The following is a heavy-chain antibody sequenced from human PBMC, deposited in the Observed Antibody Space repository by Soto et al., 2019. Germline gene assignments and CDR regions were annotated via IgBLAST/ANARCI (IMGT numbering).Heavy chain of an antibody. Sequence: GGSLRLSCAASGFTFSSYGMHWFRQAPGKGLEWVAVIWYDGSNKYYADSVKGRFTISRDNSKNTLYLQMNSLRDEDTAVYYCARDLMGRVIPTELDYWGQGTLVTVSS. V-gene: IGHV3-33*01. D-gene: IGHD1-7*01. CDR1: GFTFSSYG. CDR3: ARDLMGRVIPTELDY. J-gene: IGHJ4*02. CDR2: IWYDGSNK.